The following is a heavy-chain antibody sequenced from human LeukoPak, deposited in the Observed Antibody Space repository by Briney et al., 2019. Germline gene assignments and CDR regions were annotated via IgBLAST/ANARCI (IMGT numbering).Heavy chain of an antibody. D-gene: IGHD3-3*01. CDR2: IYYSGST. V-gene: IGHV4-30-4*08. CDR1: GGSISSGDYY. Sequence: SETLSLTCTVSGGSISSGDYYWSWIRQPPGTGREWIGYIYYSGSTYYNPSLKSRVTISVDTSKNQFSLKLSSVTAADTAVYYCARTYYDFWREGYYFDYWGQGTLVTVSS. J-gene: IGHJ4*02. CDR3: ARTYYDFWREGYYFDY.